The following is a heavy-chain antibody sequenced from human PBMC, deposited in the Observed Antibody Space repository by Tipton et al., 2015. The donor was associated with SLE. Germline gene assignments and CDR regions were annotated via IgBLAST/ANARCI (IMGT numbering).Heavy chain of an antibody. Sequence: TLSLTCTVSGGSISNSIYYWGWIRQPPGRGLEWIGTIFYTGSTYYKSSLKSRVTISVDTSKNQFSLQLSSVTAADTAVYYCARGGLRRSWFDPWGQGTLVTVSS. D-gene: IGHD5/OR15-5a*01. V-gene: IGHV4-39*07. CDR2: IFYTGST. CDR3: ARGGLRRSWFDP. CDR1: GGSISNSIYY. J-gene: IGHJ5*02.